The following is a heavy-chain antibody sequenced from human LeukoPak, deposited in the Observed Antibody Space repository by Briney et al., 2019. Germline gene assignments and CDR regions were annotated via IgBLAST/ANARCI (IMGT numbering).Heavy chain of an antibody. V-gene: IGHV3-30*18. CDR1: GFTFSSHG. Sequence: PGRSLRLSCAASGFTFSSHGMQWVRQAPGKGLEWVAVISHDGSITYYANSVKGRFTISRDNSKNTLYLQMNSLRAEDTAVYYCAKAYCSSTSCYHGSSNWFDPWGQGTLVTVSS. CDR2: ISHDGSIT. D-gene: IGHD2-2*01. J-gene: IGHJ5*02. CDR3: AKAYCSSTSCYHGSSNWFDP.